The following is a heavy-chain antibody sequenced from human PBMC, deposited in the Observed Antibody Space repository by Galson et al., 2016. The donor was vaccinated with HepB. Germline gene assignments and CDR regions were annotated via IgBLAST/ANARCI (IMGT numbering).Heavy chain of an antibody. D-gene: IGHD3-10*01. CDR1: GGAISRGGYY. CDR3: ARPFPDLDYYSPGKYFFDT. V-gene: IGHV4-31*03. CDR2: TFYSGSD. Sequence: TLSLTCTVSGGAISRGGYYWSWIRQVPGKGLEWVGYTFYSGSDYYNPSFKNRVTISADTSKNQIYLNMMFATVADTAVYYCARPFPDLDYYSPGKYFFDTWGQGARVIVSA. J-gene: IGHJ5*02.